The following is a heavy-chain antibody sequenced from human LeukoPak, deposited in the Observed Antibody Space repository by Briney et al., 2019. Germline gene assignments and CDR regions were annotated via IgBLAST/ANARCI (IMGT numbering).Heavy chain of an antibody. CDR2: IYYSGST. V-gene: IGHV4-30-4*01. CDR1: GGSISSGDYY. Sequence: PSETLSLTCTVSGGSISSGDYYWSWIRQPPGKGLEWIGYIYYSGSTYYNPSLKSRVSISVDTSKNQFSLKVSSVTAADTAVYYCARAGMAIETAGTIHNWFDPWGQGTQVTVSS. J-gene: IGHJ5*02. D-gene: IGHD6-13*01. CDR3: ARAGMAIETAGTIHNWFDP.